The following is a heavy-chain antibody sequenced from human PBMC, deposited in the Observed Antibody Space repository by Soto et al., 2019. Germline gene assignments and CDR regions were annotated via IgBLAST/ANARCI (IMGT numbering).Heavy chain of an antibody. V-gene: IGHV4-59*01. CDR1: GGSISSYY. CDR2: IYYSGST. CDR3: ARDQESSFDI. Sequence: QVQLQESGPGLVKPSETLSLTCTVSGGSISSYYWSWIRQPPGKGLEWIGYIYYSGSTNYNPSLKSRVTISVDTSKNQFSLKLSSGTAADTAVYYCARDQESSFDIWGQGTMVTVSS. J-gene: IGHJ3*02. D-gene: IGHD3-10*01.